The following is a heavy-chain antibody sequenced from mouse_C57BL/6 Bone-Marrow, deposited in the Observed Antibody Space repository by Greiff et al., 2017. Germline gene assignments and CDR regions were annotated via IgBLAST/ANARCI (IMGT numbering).Heavy chain of an antibody. Sequence: EVQLVESGGGLVQPKGSLKLSCAASGFSFNTYAMNWVRQAPGKGLEWVARIRSKSNNYATYYADSVKDRFTISRDDSESMLYLQMNNLKTEDTAMYYCVRAFYGNYEGVDYWGQGTSVTVSS. CDR3: VRAFYGNYEGVDY. V-gene: IGHV10-1*01. J-gene: IGHJ4*01. CDR2: IRSKSNNYAT. D-gene: IGHD2-10*01. CDR1: GFSFNTYA.